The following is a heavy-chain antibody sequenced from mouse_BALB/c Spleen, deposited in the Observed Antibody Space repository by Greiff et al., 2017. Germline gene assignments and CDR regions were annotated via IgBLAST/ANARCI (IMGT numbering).Heavy chain of an antibody. D-gene: IGHD3-2*01. Sequence: QVQLQQPGAELVRPGASVKLSCKASGYTFTSYWMYWVQQRPEQGLEWIGRIDPYDSETHYNQKFKDKAILTVDKSSSTAYMQLSSLTSEDSAVYYRTRGRQSGLLFMDYWGQGTSVTVSS. CDR1: GYTFTSYW. CDR3: TRGRQSGLLFMDY. J-gene: IGHJ4*01. V-gene: IGHV1-74*01. CDR2: IDPYDSET.